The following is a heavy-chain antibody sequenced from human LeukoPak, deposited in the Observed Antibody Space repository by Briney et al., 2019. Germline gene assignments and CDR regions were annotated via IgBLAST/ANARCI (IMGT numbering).Heavy chain of an antibody. Sequence: SQTLSLTCTVSGGSISSGGYYWSWIRQPPGKGPEWIGYIYHSGSTYYNPSLKSRVTISVDRSKNQFSLKLSSVTAADTAVYYCARVQYGSGSYLPYFDYWGQGTLVTVSS. CDR3: ARVQYGSGSYLPYFDY. V-gene: IGHV4-30-2*01. J-gene: IGHJ4*02. D-gene: IGHD3-10*01. CDR2: IYHSGST. CDR1: GGSISSGGYY.